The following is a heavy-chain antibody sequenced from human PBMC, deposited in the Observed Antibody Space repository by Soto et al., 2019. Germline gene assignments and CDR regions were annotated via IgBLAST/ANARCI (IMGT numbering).Heavy chain of an antibody. D-gene: IGHD2-15*01. CDR3: AAHVYCSGGSCQYDAFAI. CDR1: GITFSNYM. V-gene: IGHV3-23*01. CDR2: ITAGGDGT. J-gene: IGHJ3*02. Sequence: EVQVLESGGGLVQPGGSLRLSCEASGITFSNYMMTWIRQAPGKGLEWVSTITAGGDGTYYADSVKGRCTISRETSKNTLYLQMNSLRAEDTAVYYCAAHVYCSGGSCQYDAFAIRGQGTMVTVSS.